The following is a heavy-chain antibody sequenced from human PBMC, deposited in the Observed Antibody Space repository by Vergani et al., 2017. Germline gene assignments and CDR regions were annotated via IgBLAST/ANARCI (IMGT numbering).Heavy chain of an antibody. V-gene: IGHV4-4*02. Sequence: QVQLQESGPGLVKPSGTLSLTCAVSGGSISSSNWWSWVRQPPGKGLEGIGEIYHSGSTNYNPSLKSRVTIPVDKSKNQFSLQRSSVTAADTAVYYCARDPIAVASTERTRFDYWGQGTLVTVSS. CDR3: ARDPIAVASTERTRFDY. CDR2: IYHSGST. D-gene: IGHD6-19*01. CDR1: GGSISSSNW. J-gene: IGHJ4*02.